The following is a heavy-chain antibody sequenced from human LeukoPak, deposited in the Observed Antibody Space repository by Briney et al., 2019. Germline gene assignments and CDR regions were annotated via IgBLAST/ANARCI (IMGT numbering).Heavy chain of an antibody. Sequence: GGSLRLSCAASGFTFSSYSMNWVRQAPGKGLEWVSSISSSSSYIYYADSVKGRFTISRDNAKNSLYLQMNSLRAEDTAVYYCAKDQDTVTPRAKFDYWGQGTLVTVSS. CDR2: ISSSSSYI. CDR1: GFTFSSYS. CDR3: AKDQDTVTPRAKFDY. V-gene: IGHV3-21*04. J-gene: IGHJ4*02. D-gene: IGHD4-17*01.